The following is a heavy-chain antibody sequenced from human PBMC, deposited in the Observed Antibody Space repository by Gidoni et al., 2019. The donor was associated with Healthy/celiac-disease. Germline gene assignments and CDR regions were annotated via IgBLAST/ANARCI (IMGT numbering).Heavy chain of an antibody. J-gene: IGHJ4*02. CDR2: SNHSGRT. D-gene: IGHD3-9*01. CDR3: ARGRYFDWLFNFDC. CDR1: GVSFSGYY. Sequence: QVQLQQWGAGLLKPSATLSLTCAVYGVSFSGYYLSWIRPPPGKGLEWIGASNHSGRTNYNPSLKCRVTISVDTSKNQFSLKLSSVTAADTAVYYCARGRYFDWLFNFDCWGQGTLVTVSS. V-gene: IGHV4-34*01.